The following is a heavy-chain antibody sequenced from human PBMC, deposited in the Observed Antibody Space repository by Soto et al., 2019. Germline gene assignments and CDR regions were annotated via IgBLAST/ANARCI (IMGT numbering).Heavy chain of an antibody. CDR3: ARVLGYSSSWNWFDP. V-gene: IGHV3-11*01. J-gene: IGHJ5*02. Sequence: GGSLRLSCAASGFTFSDYYMSWIRQAPGKGLEWVSYISSSGSTIYYAGSVKGRFTLSGDNAKNSLYLQMNSLRAEDTAVDYCARVLGYSSSWNWFDPWGQGTLVTVSS. CDR2: ISSSGSTI. CDR1: GFTFSDYY. D-gene: IGHD6-13*01.